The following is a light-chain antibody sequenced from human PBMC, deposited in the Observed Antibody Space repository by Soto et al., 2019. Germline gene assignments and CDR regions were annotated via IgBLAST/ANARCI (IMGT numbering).Light chain of an antibody. Sequence: EIVLPQSPAPLSLSPGERSALSCMASQSVSSYLAWYQQKTGQAPRLLIFDATKRAIGIPARFSGSGSGTDFTLTISSLEPEDFAVYYCQQSSNWPKTFGQGTKVDI. CDR2: DAT. CDR3: QQSSNWPKT. J-gene: IGKJ1*01. V-gene: IGKV3-11*01. CDR1: QSVSSY.